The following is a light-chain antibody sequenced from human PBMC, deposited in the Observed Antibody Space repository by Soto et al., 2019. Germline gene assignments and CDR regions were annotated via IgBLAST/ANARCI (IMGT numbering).Light chain of an antibody. V-gene: IGKV3-20*01. CDR1: QSVSSSY. Sequence: EIVLTQSPGTLSSSPGERATLSCRASQSVSSSYLAWYQQKPGQAPRLLIYDASYRTTGIPDRFSGSGSGTDFTLTISRLEPEDFAVYYCQQYAGSPYTFGQGTRLEIK. CDR2: DAS. J-gene: IGKJ2*01. CDR3: QQYAGSPYT.